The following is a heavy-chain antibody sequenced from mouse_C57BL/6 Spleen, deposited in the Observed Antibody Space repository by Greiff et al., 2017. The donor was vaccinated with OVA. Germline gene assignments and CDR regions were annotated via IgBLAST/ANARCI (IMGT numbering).Heavy chain of an antibody. J-gene: IGHJ4*01. CDR2: ISDGGSYT. CDR3: ARDGGNAAMDY. D-gene: IGHD2-1*01. V-gene: IGHV5-4*01. CDR1: GFTFSSYA. Sequence: EVQGVESGGGLVKPGGSLKLSCAASGFTFSSYAMSWVRQTPEKRLEWVATISDGGSYTYYPDNVKGRFTISRDNAKNNLYLQMSHLKSEDTAMYYCARDGGNAAMDYWGQGTSVTVSS.